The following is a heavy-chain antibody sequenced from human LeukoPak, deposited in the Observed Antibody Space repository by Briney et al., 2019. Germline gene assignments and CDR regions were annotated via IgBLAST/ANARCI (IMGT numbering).Heavy chain of an antibody. V-gene: IGHV3-30-3*01. D-gene: IGHD3-16*01. CDR3: ARDSFQIWGAALRNFDY. CDR2: ISYDGSDK. CDR1: GFTFSSYA. Sequence: GRSLRLSCAASGFTFSSYAMHWVRQAPGKGLEWVAVISYDGSDKYNADSVKGRFTNSRDNSKSTLYLQMNSLRADDTAVYYCARDSFQIWGAALRNFDYWGQGTLVSVSS. J-gene: IGHJ4*02.